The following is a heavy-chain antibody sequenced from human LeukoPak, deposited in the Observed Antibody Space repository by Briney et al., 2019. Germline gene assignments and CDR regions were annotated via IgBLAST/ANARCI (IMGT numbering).Heavy chain of an antibody. CDR1: GFTLSSYA. CDR3: AKCGEVGSSWFFYYYMDV. D-gene: IGHD6-13*01. J-gene: IGHJ6*03. V-gene: IGHV3-23*01. Sequence: GGSLRLSCAASGFTLSSYAMSWVRQAPGKGLEWVSAISGSGGSTYYADSVKGRFTISRDNSKNTLYLQMNSLRAEDTAVYYCAKCGEVGSSWFFYYYMDVWGKGTTVTVSS. CDR2: ISGSGGST.